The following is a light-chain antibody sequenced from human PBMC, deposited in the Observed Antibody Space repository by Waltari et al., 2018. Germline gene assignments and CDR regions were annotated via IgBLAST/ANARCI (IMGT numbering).Light chain of an antibody. CDR3: QQRSSWLT. CDR2: DAS. CDR1: QSVNRY. J-gene: IGKJ4*01. V-gene: IGKV3-11*01. Sequence: EIVLTQSPATLSLSPGERATLSCRASQSVNRYLAWYQQKPGQAPRLLIYDASNRATGSPARFSGSGSGTEFTLTISSLEPEDLAVYYCQQRSSWLTFGGGTKVEIK.